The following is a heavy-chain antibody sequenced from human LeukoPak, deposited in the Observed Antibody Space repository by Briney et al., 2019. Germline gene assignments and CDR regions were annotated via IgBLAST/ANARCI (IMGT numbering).Heavy chain of an antibody. D-gene: IGHD5-18*01. V-gene: IGHV4-39*01. CDR3: ARTTRGARGYSYGYFDY. Sequence: PSETLSLTCTVSGGSISSSSYYWGWIRQPPGKGLEWIGSTYYSGSTYYNPSLKSRVTISVDTSKNQFSLKLSSVTAADTAVYYCARTTRGARGYSYGYFDYWGQGTLVTVSS. CDR2: TYYSGST. J-gene: IGHJ4*02. CDR1: GGSISSSSYY.